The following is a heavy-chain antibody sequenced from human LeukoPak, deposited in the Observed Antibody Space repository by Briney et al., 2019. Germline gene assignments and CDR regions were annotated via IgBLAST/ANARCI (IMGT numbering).Heavy chain of an antibody. D-gene: IGHD2-8*01. V-gene: IGHV3-23*01. J-gene: IGHJ4*02. CDR3: AKTDCTNGVCYNFDY. Sequence: PGGSLSLSCAASGFTFSSYAMSWVRQAPGKGLEWVSAISGSGGSTYYADSVKGRFTISRDNSKNTLYLQMNSLRVEDTAVYYCAKTDCTNGVCYNFDYWGQGTLVTVSS. CDR1: GFTFSSYA. CDR2: ISGSGGST.